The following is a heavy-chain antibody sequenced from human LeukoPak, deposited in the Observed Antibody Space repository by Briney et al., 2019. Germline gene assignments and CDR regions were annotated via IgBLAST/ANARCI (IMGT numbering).Heavy chain of an antibody. J-gene: IGHJ4*02. CDR3: TTDHPLYYYDSSGYNPYYYDSSGYYHFDY. Sequence: GGSLRLSCAASGFTFSNAWMSWVRQAPGKGLEWVGRIKSKTDGGTTDYAAPVKGRFTISRDDSKNTLYLQMNSLKTEDTAVYYCTTDHPLYYYDSSGYNPYYYDSSGYYHFDYWGQGTLVTVSS. V-gene: IGHV3-15*01. D-gene: IGHD3-22*01. CDR2: IKSKTDGGTT. CDR1: GFTFSNAW.